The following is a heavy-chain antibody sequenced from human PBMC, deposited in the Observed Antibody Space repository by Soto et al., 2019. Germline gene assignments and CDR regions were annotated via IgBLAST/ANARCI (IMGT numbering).Heavy chain of an antibody. CDR1: GVTFSTYA. CDR2: ISRSGGST. CDR3: AKGSASTYYSDS. J-gene: IGHJ4*02. V-gene: IGHV3-23*01. Sequence: EVQLLESGGGLVQPGGSLRLSCAASGVTFSTYAMSWVRQAAGKGLEWVSAISRSGGSTYYADSVKGRFTVSRDNPENMLYLQMNSLRAEDSAVYFCAKGSASTYYSDSWGQGTLVTVS. D-gene: IGHD6-19*01.